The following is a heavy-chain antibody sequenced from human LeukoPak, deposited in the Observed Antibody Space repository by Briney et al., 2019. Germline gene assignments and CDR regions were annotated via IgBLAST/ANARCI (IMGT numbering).Heavy chain of an antibody. J-gene: IGHJ4*02. CDR1: GFTFSSYN. CDR3: ARDGGPGLGYCSSTSCYAFDY. V-gene: IGHV3-21*01. Sequence: PGGSLRLSCAASGFTFSSYNMNWVRQAPGKGLEWVSSISSSSSYIYYADSVKGRFTISRDNAKNSLYLQMNSLRAEDTAVYYSARDGGPGLGYCSSTSCYAFDYWGQGTLVTVSS. CDR2: ISSSSSYI. D-gene: IGHD2-2*01.